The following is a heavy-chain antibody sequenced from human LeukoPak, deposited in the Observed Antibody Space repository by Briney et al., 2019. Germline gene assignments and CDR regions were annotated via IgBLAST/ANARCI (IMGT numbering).Heavy chain of an antibody. V-gene: IGHV4-4*07. Sequence: PSETLSLTCTVSGGSISSYYWSWIRQPAGKGLEWIGRIYTSGSTNYNPSLKSRVTMSVDTSKNQFSLKLSSVTAADTAVYYCARDPFGYCSGGSCYSHWGQGTLVTVSS. J-gene: IGHJ4*02. CDR2: IYTSGST. D-gene: IGHD2-15*01. CDR1: GGSISSYY. CDR3: ARDPFGYCSGGSCYSH.